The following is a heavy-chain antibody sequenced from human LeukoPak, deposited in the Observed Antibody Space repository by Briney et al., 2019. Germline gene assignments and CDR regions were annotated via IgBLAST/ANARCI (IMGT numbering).Heavy chain of an antibody. Sequence: GGSLRLSCAASGFTFSSYSMNWVRQAPGKGLEWVSYISSSSSTIYYADSVKGRFTISRDNAKNSVYLQMNSLRADDTAVYYCANEGGDWELLRGKDCWGQGTLVTVSS. V-gene: IGHV3-48*04. CDR3: ANEGGDWELLRGKDC. CDR1: GFTFSSYS. D-gene: IGHD1-26*01. J-gene: IGHJ4*02. CDR2: ISSSSSTI.